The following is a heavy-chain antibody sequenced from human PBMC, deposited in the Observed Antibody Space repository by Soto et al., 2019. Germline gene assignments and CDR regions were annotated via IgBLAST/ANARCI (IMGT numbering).Heavy chain of an antibody. CDR2: IYYSGST. J-gene: IGHJ6*02. V-gene: IGHV4-39*01. Sequence: SETLSLTCTVSGGSISSSSYYWGWIRQPPGKGLEWIGSIYYSGSTYYNPSLKSRVTISVDTSKNQFSLKLSSVTAADTAVYYCASERYYGSGSYYIPYYYYGMDVSGQGTTVTVSS. CDR3: ASERYYGSGSYYIPYYYYGMDV. CDR1: GGSISSSSYY. D-gene: IGHD3-10*01.